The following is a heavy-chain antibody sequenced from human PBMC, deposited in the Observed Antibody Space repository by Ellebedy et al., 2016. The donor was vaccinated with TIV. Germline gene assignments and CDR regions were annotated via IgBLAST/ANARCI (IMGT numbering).Heavy chain of an antibody. V-gene: IGHV4-34*01. D-gene: IGHD2-2*01. CDR1: GGSFSGYY. CDR2: INHSGST. Sequence: SETLSLXXAVYGGSFSGYYWSWIRQPPGKGLEWIGEINHSGSTNYNPSLKSRVTISVDTSKNQFSLKLSSVTAADTAVYYCARIVPAATVYYYYGMDVWGQGTTVTVSS. CDR3: ARIVPAATVYYYYGMDV. J-gene: IGHJ6*02.